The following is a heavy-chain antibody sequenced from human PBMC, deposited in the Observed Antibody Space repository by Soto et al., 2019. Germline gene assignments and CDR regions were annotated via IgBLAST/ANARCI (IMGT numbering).Heavy chain of an antibody. CDR2: IHYNENT. Sequence: SSTLSRTWTVSGDSICAYSWSGVHQAQGKGLEWIGNIHYNENTKYNPSLKSRVTMSVDTSKNQFSLRLISVTAADTAKYFCAREGNLGRWLQPLDFWGQGTLVTVSS. D-gene: IGHD5-12*01. J-gene: IGHJ4*02. CDR3: AREGNLGRWLQPLDF. V-gene: IGHV4-59*01. CDR1: GDSICAYS.